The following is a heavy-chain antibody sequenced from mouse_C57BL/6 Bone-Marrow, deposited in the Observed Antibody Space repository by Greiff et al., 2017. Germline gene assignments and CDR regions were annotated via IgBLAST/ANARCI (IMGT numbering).Heavy chain of an antibody. CDR3: ARPDGNWYFDV. V-gene: IGHV1-69*01. Sequence: QVQLQQPGAELVMPGASVKLSCKASGYTFTSYWMHWVKQRPGQGLEWIGEIDPSDSYTNYNQKFKGKSTLTVDKSSSTAYMQLSSLTSEDSAVYYCARPDGNWYFDVWGTGTTVTVSS. CDR2: IDPSDSYT. J-gene: IGHJ1*03. CDR1: GYTFTSYW. D-gene: IGHD2-1*01.